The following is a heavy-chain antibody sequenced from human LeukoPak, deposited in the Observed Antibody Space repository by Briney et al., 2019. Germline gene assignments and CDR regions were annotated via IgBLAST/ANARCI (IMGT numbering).Heavy chain of an antibody. V-gene: IGHV4-61*02. CDR3: TRDNPGMTSTDT. CDR1: GGSISTGSYY. CDR2: MHTSGST. Sequence: SQTLSLTCTVSGGSISTGSYYWSWIRQPAGKGLEWIGRMHTSGSTNYNPSLNSRVTISVATSKNQFSLKLSSVTAADTAVYYCTRDNPGMTSTDTWGQGTLVTVSS. J-gene: IGHJ4*02. D-gene: IGHD1-1*01.